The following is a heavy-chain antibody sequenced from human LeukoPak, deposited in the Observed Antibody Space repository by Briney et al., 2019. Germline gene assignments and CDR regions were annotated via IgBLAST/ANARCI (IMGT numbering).Heavy chain of an antibody. CDR2: VSGSGGST. D-gene: IGHD4-17*01. Sequence: CLSLSRAVSGLTFSVYAMSGGPHAPARGLGWGLAVSGSGGSTYCADSVKGRFTISRDNSKTTLYLQMNSLRAEATAAYYCAKTRAVRRQGFDYWGQGTLVTVSS. J-gene: IGHJ4*02. V-gene: IGHV3-23*01. CDR1: GLTFSVYA. CDR3: AKTRAVRRQGFDY.